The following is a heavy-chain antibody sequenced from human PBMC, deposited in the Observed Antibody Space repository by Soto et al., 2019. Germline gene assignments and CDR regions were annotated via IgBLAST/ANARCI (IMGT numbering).Heavy chain of an antibody. Sequence: QVQLQESGPGLVKPSETLSLTCTVSGGSMSSYYWSWIRQPPGKGLEWIGYIYYSGSTNYNPSLKSRVTMSVDTPKHQFSLKLSSVTAADTAVYYCARRGYGPGFPYYYGMDVWGQGTTVTVSS. CDR3: ARRGYGPGFPYYYGMDV. J-gene: IGHJ6*02. CDR1: GGSMSSYY. D-gene: IGHD3-10*01. V-gene: IGHV4-59*01. CDR2: IYYSGST.